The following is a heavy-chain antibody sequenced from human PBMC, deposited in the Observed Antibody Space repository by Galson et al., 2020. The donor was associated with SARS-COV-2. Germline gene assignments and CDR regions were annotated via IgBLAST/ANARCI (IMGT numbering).Heavy chain of an antibody. J-gene: IGHJ3*02. Sequence: SETLSLTCAVSGYSISSGSYWGWIRQPPGKGLEWIGSIYHSGSTYYNPSLRSRVTISVDTFKNQFSLKLTSVTATDKAVYYCARLRRFGESDAFDIWGQGTMVTVSS. CDR1: GYSISSGSY. CDR2: IYHSGST. CDR3: ARLRRFGESDAFDI. V-gene: IGHV4-38-2*01. D-gene: IGHD3-10*01.